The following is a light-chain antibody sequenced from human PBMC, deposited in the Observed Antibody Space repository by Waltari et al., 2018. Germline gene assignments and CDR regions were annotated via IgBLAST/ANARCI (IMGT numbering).Light chain of an antibody. J-gene: IGLJ2*01. CDR2: NVS. CDR3: SSFSSGSTPVV. V-gene: IGLV2-14*03. CDR1: SSDVGSYNF. Sequence: QSVLTQPASVSGSPGQSITISCTGTSSDVGSYNFVSWYQQHPGKAPKLIIFNVSNRPSGVPHRFSGSKSGNTASLTISGLQAEDEADFYCSSFSSGSTPVVFGGGTMLTVL.